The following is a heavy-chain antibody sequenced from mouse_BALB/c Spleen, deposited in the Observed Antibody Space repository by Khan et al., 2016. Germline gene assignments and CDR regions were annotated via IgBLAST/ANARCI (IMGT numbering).Heavy chain of an antibody. CDR1: GFTFSNYW. J-gene: IGHJ4*01. Sequence: EVKLEESGGGLVQPGGSMKLSCVASGFTFSNYWMNWVRQSPEKGLEWVAEIRLKSNNYATHYAESVNGRFTISRDDSKSSAYLQMNNLRAEDTGIYYCTRADGYYVYTMDYWGQGTSVTVSS. CDR2: IRLKSNNYAT. V-gene: IGHV6-6*02. CDR3: TRADGYYVYTMDY. D-gene: IGHD2-3*01.